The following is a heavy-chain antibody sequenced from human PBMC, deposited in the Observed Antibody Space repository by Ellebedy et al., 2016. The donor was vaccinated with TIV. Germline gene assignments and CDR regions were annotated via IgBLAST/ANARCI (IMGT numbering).Heavy chain of an antibody. CDR1: GYTFTSYY. V-gene: IGHV1-46*03. CDR2: INPSGGST. Sequence: ASVKVSXXASGYTFTSYYMHWVRQAPGQGLEWMGIINPSGGSTSYAQKFQGRVTMTRDTSTSTVYMELSSLRSEDTAVYYCASSSSFVFNWFDPWGQGTLVTVSS. D-gene: IGHD6-13*01. J-gene: IGHJ5*02. CDR3: ASSSSFVFNWFDP.